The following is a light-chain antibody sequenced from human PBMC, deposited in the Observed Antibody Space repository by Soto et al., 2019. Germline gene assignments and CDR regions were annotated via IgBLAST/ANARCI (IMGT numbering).Light chain of an antibody. CDR1: SSDVGGYNL. V-gene: IGLV2-23*01. CDR2: EGS. Sequence: QSALTQPASLSGSPGQSITISCTGSSSDVGGYNLVSWYQHHPGKAPKLIIYEGSQRPSGVSNRFFGSNSGNTASLTISGLHAEDEADYHCCSYAGSSSYVFGTGTKVTVL. J-gene: IGLJ1*01. CDR3: CSYAGSSSYV.